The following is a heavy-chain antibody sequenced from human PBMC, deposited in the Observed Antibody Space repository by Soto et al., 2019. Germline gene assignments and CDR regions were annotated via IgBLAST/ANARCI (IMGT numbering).Heavy chain of an antibody. CDR1: GFTFSSYA. CDR3: AREWDIVLVPAAPRYYYGMDV. CDR2: ISYDGCNK. J-gene: IGHJ6*02. D-gene: IGHD2-2*01. V-gene: IGHV3-30-3*01. Sequence: QVQLVESGGGVVQPGRSLRLSCAASGFTFSSYAMHWVRQAPGKGLEWVAVISYDGCNKYYADSVKGRFTISRDNSKNTLYLQMNSLRAEDTAVYYCAREWDIVLVPAAPRYYYGMDVWGQGTTVTVSS.